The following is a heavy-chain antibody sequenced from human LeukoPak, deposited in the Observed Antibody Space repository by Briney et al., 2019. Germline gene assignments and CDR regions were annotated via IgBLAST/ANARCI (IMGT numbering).Heavy chain of an antibody. D-gene: IGHD4-17*01. CDR3: ANSYTVTTSPFDY. CDR2: ISNSGGST. V-gene: IGHV3-23*01. J-gene: IGHJ4*02. Sequence: GGSLRLSCAASGFTFSTYVMSGVRQTPGKGLEWVSPISNSGGSTYNADSVKGRFTISRDNSKNTLYLQMNSLRAEDTAVYFCANSYTVTTSPFDYWGQGTLVSVSS. CDR1: GFTFSTYV.